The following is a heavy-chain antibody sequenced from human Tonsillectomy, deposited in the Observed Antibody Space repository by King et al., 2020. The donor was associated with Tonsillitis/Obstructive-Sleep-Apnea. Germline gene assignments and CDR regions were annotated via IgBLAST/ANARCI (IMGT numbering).Heavy chain of an antibody. J-gene: IGHJ4*02. D-gene: IGHD2-21*02. CDR1: GGSISSGGYY. CDR3: ASEVTXGAFXY. V-gene: IGHV4-31*03. CDR2: IYDSGST. Sequence: QLQESGPGLVKPSQTLSLTCTVSGGSISSGGYYWSWIRQHPGKGLEWIGYIYDSGSTYYNPSLKSRITISLDMSKNHFSLKLSSVTAADTAVYYCASEVTXGAFXYWGQGTLVTVSS.